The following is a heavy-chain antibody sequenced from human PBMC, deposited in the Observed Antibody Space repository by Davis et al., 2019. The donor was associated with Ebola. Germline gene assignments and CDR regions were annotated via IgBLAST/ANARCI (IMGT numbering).Heavy chain of an antibody. J-gene: IGHJ4*02. D-gene: IGHD3-22*01. CDR1: GGPFRSSA. CDR2: VIPIFGTA. Sequence: SVQVSCKASGGPFRSSAITWVRQAPGQGLEWMGGVIPIFGTANYAQKFQGRVTVTADESTSTAYMEVSGLRSEDTAVYYCARDNAGYYDSSALDYWGQGTLVTVSS. CDR3: ARDNAGYYDSSALDY. V-gene: IGHV1-69*13.